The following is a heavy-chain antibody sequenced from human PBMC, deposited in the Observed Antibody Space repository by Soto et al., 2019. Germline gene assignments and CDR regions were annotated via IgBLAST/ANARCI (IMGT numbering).Heavy chain of an antibody. CDR2: IILPFGTP. J-gene: IGHJ4*02. V-gene: IGHV1-69*12. Sequence: QVRLVQSEAEVKKPGSSVKVSCKASGGTFSNYAISWVRQAPGQGLEWMGVIILPFGTPNYAQTFQSRVNITADESMTTAYMELSGLRSEDTAVYYCARGPDYEGYFDYWGRGTLVTVSS. D-gene: IGHD4-17*01. CDR3: ARGPDYEGYFDY. CDR1: GGTFSNYA.